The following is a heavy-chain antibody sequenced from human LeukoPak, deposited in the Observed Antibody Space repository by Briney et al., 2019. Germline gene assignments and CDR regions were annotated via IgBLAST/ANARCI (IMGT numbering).Heavy chain of an antibody. Sequence: SETLSLTCTVSGGSISSYYWSWIRQPPGKGLEWIGYIYSSGSTNYNPSLKGRVTISVDTSKEQFSLKLSSVTAADTALYYCARTYSTSSNFDYWGQGTLVTVSS. D-gene: IGHD2-2*01. J-gene: IGHJ4*02. V-gene: IGHV4-4*09. CDR2: IYSSGST. CDR1: GGSISSYY. CDR3: ARTYSTSSNFDY.